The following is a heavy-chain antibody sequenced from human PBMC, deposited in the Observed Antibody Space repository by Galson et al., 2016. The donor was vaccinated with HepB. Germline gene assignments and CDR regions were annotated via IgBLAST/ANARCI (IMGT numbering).Heavy chain of an antibody. V-gene: IGHV3-23*01. Sequence: SLRLSCAASGFTFSDCAMSWVRQAPGKGLEWLSSISASSGTIYYADSVKGRFIISRDNSQNTLYLQMNSLSPEDTATYYCATGAWWYKNPADWGQGNLVTVSA. CDR2: ISASSGTI. CDR3: ATGAWWYKNPAD. D-gene: IGHD2-15*01. J-gene: IGHJ1*01. CDR1: GFTFSDCA.